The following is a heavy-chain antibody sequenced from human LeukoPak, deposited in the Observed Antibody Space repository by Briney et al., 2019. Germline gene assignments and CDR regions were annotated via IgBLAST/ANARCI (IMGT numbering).Heavy chain of an antibody. CDR2: ISGSGGST. CDR1: GFTFSSYA. Sequence: GGSLRLSCAASGFTFSSYAMSWVRQAPGKGLEWVSAISGSGGSTYYADSVKGRFTISRDNSKNTLYLQMNSLRVEDTAVYYCAKSRYSSSWYYFDYWGQGTLVTVSS. CDR3: AKSRYSSSWYYFDY. D-gene: IGHD6-13*01. J-gene: IGHJ4*02. V-gene: IGHV3-23*01.